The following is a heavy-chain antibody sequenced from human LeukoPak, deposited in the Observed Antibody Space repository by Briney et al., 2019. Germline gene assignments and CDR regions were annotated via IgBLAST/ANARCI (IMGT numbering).Heavy chain of an antibody. J-gene: IGHJ6*02. D-gene: IGHD6-13*01. CDR1: GFTFSSYA. CDR2: ISGSGGST. Sequence: GGSLRLSCAASGFTFSSYAMSWVRQAPGKGLEWVSAISGSGGSTYYADSVKGRFTISRDNSKNTLYLQMNSLRAEDTAVYYCAKDLRYSSSWYSDYYYYYGMDVWGQGTTVTVSS. CDR3: AKDLRYSSSWYSDYYYYYGMDV. V-gene: IGHV3-23*01.